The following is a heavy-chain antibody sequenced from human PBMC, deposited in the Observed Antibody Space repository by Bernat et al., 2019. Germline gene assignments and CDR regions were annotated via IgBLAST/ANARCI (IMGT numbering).Heavy chain of an antibody. Sequence: QVQLVQSGAEVKKPGFSVKVSCKASGGTFSSYTISWVRQAPGQGLEWMGRIIPILGIANYAQKFQGRVTITADKSTSTAYMELSSLRSEDTAVYYCALITIFGGVDPYNWFDPWGQGTLVTVSS. CDR2: IIPILGIA. V-gene: IGHV1-69*02. CDR1: GGTFSSYT. D-gene: IGHD3-3*01. J-gene: IGHJ5*02. CDR3: ALITIFGGVDPYNWFDP.